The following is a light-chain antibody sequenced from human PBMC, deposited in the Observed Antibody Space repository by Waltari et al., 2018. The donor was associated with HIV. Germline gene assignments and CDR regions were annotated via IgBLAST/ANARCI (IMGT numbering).Light chain of an antibody. CDR1: SSDLGYYNS. CDR2: EVS. V-gene: IGLV2-14*01. J-gene: IGLJ3*02. Sequence: QSALTQPASVSGSPGQSITISCTGTSSDLGYYNSVYWYQHHPGKAPKVMIYEVSNLPSGVSDRFSRSKSGNKASLTISGLQADDEADYYCSSYISSSRPGFCGGTKLTVL. CDR3: SSYISSSRPG.